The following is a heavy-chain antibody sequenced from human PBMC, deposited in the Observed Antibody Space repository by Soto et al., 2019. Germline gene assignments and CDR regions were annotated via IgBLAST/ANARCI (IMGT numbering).Heavy chain of an antibody. V-gene: IGHV1-69*02. CDR2: IIPILGIA. CDR1: GGTFSSYT. CDR3: ARGGEQLGFDY. Sequence: QVQLVQSGAEVKKPVSSVKVSCKASGGTFSSYTIRWVRQAPGQGLEWMGRIIPILGIANYAQKFQGRVTITADKSTSTAYMELSSLRSEDTAVYYCARGGEQLGFDYWGQGTLVTVSS. D-gene: IGHD1-1*01. J-gene: IGHJ4*02.